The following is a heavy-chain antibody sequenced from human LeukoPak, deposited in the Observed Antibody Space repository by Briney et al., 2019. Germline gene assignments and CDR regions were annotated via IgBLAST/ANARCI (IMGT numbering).Heavy chain of an antibody. V-gene: IGHV1-2*02. J-gene: IGHJ4*02. CDR3: ARCPTEGYDSSGYYLSYFDY. Sequence: ASVKVSCKASGYTFTGYYLHWVRQAPGQGLEWMGWINPNTDVTNYAQQFQGRVTMTRDTSISTAYMELSRLRSDDTAVYYCARCPTEGYDSSGYYLSYFDYWGQGTLVTVSS. CDR1: GYTFTGYY. D-gene: IGHD3-22*01. CDR2: INPNTDVT.